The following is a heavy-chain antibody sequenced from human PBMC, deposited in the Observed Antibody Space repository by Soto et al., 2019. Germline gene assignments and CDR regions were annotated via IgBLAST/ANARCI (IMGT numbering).Heavy chain of an antibody. V-gene: IGHV1-69*02. CDR1: GGTFSSYT. Sequence: QVQLVQSGAEVKKPGSSVKVSCKASGGTFSSYTISWVRQAPGQGLEWMGRIIPILGIANYAQKYQGRVTIPADKSTSTAYMELSSLRSEDTAVYYCARSYLPFGELSSLDYWGQGTLVTVSS. J-gene: IGHJ4*02. CDR2: IIPILGIA. D-gene: IGHD3-10*01. CDR3: ARSYLPFGELSSLDY.